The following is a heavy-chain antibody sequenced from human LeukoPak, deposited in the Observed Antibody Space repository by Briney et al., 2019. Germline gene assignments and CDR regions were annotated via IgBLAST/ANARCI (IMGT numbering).Heavy chain of an antibody. CDR1: GGTFSSYT. D-gene: IGHD5-12*01. CDR2: IIPILGIA. V-gene: IGHV1-69*02. Sequence: GASVKVPCKASGGTFSSYTISWVRQAPGQGLEWMGRIIPILGIANYAQKFQGRVTITADKSTSTAYMELSSLRSEDTAVYYCAISIVATILDYWGQGTLVTVSS. CDR3: AISIVATILDY. J-gene: IGHJ4*02.